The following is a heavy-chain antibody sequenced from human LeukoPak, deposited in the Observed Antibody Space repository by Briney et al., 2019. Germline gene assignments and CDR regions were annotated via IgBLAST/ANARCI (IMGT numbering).Heavy chain of an antibody. J-gene: IGHJ4*02. V-gene: IGHV3-33*01. CDR2: ILDDGSSK. CDR3: ARDDRLVHFDY. Sequence: PGRSLTLSCVASGFTFSDYDMHWVRQAPGKGLEWVAAILDDGSSKYYADPVKGRVTISRDNSKKTLYLQMSRLRAEDTAVYYCARDDRLVHFDYWGQGTQVAVSS. D-gene: IGHD6-19*01. CDR1: GFTFSDYD.